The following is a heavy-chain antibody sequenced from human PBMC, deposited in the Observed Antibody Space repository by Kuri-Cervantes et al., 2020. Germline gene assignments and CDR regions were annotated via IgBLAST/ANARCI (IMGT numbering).Heavy chain of an antibody. V-gene: IGHV3-33*06. D-gene: IGHD6-13*01. J-gene: IGHJ6*02. CDR2: IWYDGSNK. Sequence: GESLKISCAASGFTFSSYGMYWVRQAPGKGLEWVAVIWYDGSNKYYADSVKGRFTISRDNSKNTLYLQMNSLRAEDTAVYYCAKDSSSSWSGYYYYYYGMDVWGQGTTVTVSS. CDR3: AKDSSSSWSGYYYYYYGMDV. CDR1: GFTFSSYG.